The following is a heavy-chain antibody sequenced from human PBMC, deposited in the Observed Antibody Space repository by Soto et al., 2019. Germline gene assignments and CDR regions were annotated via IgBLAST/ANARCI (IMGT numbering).Heavy chain of an antibody. V-gene: IGHV2-5*02. CDR2: IYWDDDK. D-gene: IGHD2-15*01. J-gene: IGHJ4*02. Sequence: QITLKESGPTLVKPTQTLTLTCTFSGFSLSTSGVGVGWIRQPPGKALEWLALIYWDDDKRYRSSLKSRLTITKETSKNQVVLTMTNMDPVDTATYYCAHRQDRYCSGGSCPLFDYWGQGILVTVSS. CDR1: GFSLSTSGVG. CDR3: AHRQDRYCSGGSCPLFDY.